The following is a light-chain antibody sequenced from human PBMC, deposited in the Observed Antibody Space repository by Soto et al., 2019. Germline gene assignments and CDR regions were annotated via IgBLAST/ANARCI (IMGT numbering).Light chain of an antibody. CDR3: QQYGSSPRLT. V-gene: IGKV3-20*01. CDR2: GAS. Sequence: EIVLTQSPCTLSLSPGERATLSCRASQSVSSSYLAWYQQKPGQAPRLPLYGASSRATGIPDRFSGSGSGTDFTLTISRLEPEDFAVYYCQQYGSSPRLTFGGGTKVEI. J-gene: IGKJ4*01. CDR1: QSVSSSY.